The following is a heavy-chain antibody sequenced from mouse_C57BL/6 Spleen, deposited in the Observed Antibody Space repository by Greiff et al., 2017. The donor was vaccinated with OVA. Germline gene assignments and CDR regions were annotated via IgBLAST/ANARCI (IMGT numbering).Heavy chain of an antibody. CDR3: ARVRESSGYLDY. CDR2: INYDGSST. Sequence: EVMLVESEGGLVQPGSSMKLSCTASGFTFSDYYMAWVRQVPEKGLEWVANINYDGSSTYYLDSLKSRFIISRDNAKNILYLQMSSLKSEDTATYYCARVRESSGYLDYWGQGTTLTVSS. D-gene: IGHD3-2*02. CDR1: GFTFSDYY. J-gene: IGHJ2*01. V-gene: IGHV5-16*01.